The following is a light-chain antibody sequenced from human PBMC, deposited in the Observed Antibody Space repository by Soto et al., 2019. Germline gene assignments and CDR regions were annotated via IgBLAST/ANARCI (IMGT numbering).Light chain of an antibody. J-gene: IGKJ1*01. CDR2: GAT. V-gene: IGKV3-20*01. Sequence: EIVLTQSPGTLSLSPEERATLSCSASQRVSSSNLAWYQQKPGLAPRLLIYGATSRATGIPDRFSGSGSGTDFTLTISRLEPEDFAVYSCHQYGSPPPWTFGQGTRVEIK. CDR3: HQYGSPPPWT. CDR1: QRVSSSN.